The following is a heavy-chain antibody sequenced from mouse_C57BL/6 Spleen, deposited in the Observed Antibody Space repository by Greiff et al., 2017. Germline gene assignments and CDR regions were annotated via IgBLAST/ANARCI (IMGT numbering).Heavy chain of an antibody. V-gene: IGHV1-55*01. D-gene: IGHD1-1*01. CDR1: GYTFTSYW. J-gene: IGHJ1*03. CDR3: ASITTVVGKGDFDV. CDR2: IYPGSGST. Sequence: QVQLQQPGAELVKPGASVKMSCKASGYTFTSYWITWVKQRPGQGLEWIGDIYPGSGSTNYNEKFKSKATLTVDTSSSTAYMQLSSLTSDDSAVYYCASITTVVGKGDFDVWGTGTTVTVSS.